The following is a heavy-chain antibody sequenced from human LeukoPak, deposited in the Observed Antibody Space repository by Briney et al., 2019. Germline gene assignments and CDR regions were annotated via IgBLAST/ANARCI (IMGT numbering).Heavy chain of an antibody. J-gene: IGHJ4*02. V-gene: IGHV3-21*01. CDR2: ISTSSSYI. Sequence: PGRSLRLSCAPSGFTFSSFSINWVRQAPGKGREWVSSISTSSSYIYYADSVKGPFTTPRDNAKNSVYLQMNSLRAEDTAVYYCARSELLRFTDYWGQGTLVTVSS. CDR1: GFTFSSFS. D-gene: IGHD1-26*01. CDR3: ARSELLRFTDY.